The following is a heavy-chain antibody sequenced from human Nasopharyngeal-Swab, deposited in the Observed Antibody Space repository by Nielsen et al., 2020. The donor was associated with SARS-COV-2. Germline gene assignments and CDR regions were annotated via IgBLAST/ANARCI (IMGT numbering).Heavy chain of an antibody. J-gene: IGHJ6*02. CDR3: ARVEMATITTSYYYYYGTDV. CDR2: ISSSSSYI. D-gene: IGHD5-24*01. V-gene: IGHV3-21*01. CDR1: GFTFSSYS. Sequence: GGSLRLSYAASGFTFSSYSMNWVRQAPGKGLEWVSSISSSSSYIYYADSVKGRFTISRDNAKNSLYLQMNSLRAEDTAVYYCARVEMATITTSYYYYYGTDVWGQGTTVTVSS.